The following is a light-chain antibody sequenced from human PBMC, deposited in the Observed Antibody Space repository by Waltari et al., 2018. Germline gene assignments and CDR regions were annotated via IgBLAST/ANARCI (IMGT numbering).Light chain of an antibody. CDR1: SSNIGNNA. V-gene: IGLV1-36*01. J-gene: IGLJ2*01. Sequence: QSVLTQPPSVSEAPRQRVTISCSGSSSNIGNNAVNWYQQLPGQAPKLLIYVDSSVRSGVSDRFSGSKSGTSASLSISGLQSEDEANCYCAVWDDSLNGVVFGGGTKLTVL. CDR3: AVWDDSLNGVV. CDR2: VDS.